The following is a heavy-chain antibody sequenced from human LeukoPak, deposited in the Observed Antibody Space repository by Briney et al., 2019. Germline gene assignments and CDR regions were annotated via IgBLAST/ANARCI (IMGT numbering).Heavy chain of an antibody. CDR1: GYTFTSYY. D-gene: IGHD3-22*01. V-gene: IGHV1-46*01. Sequence: ASGTVSCKASGYTFTSYYMHWVRQAPGQGLEWMGIINPSGGSTSYAQKFQGRVTISVDTSKNQFSLKLSSVTAADTAVYYCARDLTYYDSSGPGGYWGQGTLVTVSS. CDR2: INPSGGST. J-gene: IGHJ4*02. CDR3: ARDLTYYDSSGPGGY.